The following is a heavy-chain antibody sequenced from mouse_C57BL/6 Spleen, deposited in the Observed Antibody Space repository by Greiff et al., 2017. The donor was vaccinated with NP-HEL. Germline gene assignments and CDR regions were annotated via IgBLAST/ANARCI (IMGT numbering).Heavy chain of an antibody. V-gene: IGHV1-76*01. CDR3: ARNGYYGSSYIFAY. CDR1: GYTFTDYY. D-gene: IGHD1-1*01. J-gene: IGHJ3*01. CDR2: IYPGSGNT. Sequence: QVQLKESGAELVRPGASVKLSCKASGYTFTDYYINWVKQRPGQGLEWIARIYPGSGNTYYNEKFKGKATLTAEKSSSTAYMQLSSLTSEDSAVYFCARNGYYGSSYIFAYWGQGTLVTVSA.